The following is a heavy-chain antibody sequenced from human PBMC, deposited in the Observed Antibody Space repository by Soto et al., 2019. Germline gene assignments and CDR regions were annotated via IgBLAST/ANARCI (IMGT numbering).Heavy chain of an antibody. J-gene: IGHJ4*02. CDR2: INSASTTT. CDR3: TGDLSQ. V-gene: IGHV3-48*02. CDR1: GFPFSTYP. Sequence: DVQLVESGGGLVQPGGSLRLSCAASGFPFSTYPMHWVRQAPGKGLEWISYINSASTTTFHADSVKGRFTVSRDNAKNSLYLQLTGVRHEDTAVSYCTGDLSQWGQGTLVTVSS.